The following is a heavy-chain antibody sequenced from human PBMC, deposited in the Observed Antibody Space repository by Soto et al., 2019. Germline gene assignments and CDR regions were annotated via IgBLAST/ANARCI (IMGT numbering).Heavy chain of an antibody. CDR1: GFTFSSYG. Sequence: QVQLVESGGGVVQPGRPLRLSCAASGFTFSSYGMHWVRQAPGKGLEWVAVIWYDGSNKYYADSVKGRFTISRDNSKNTLYLQMNSLRAEDTAVYYCARDKGYGDSTYYFDYWGQGTLVTVSS. V-gene: IGHV3-33*01. CDR3: ARDKGYGDSTYYFDY. CDR2: IWYDGSNK. J-gene: IGHJ4*02. D-gene: IGHD4-17*01.